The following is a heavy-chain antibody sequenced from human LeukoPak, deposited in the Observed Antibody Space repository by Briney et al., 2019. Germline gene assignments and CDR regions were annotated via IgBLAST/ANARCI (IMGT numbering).Heavy chain of an antibody. CDR1: GFTFSSYA. V-gene: IGHV3-23*01. CDR2: ISGSGGST. J-gene: IGHJ3*02. D-gene: IGHD3-16*01. CDR3: ARGLKSGNDAFDI. Sequence: GGSLRLSCAASGFTFSSYAMSWVRQAPGKGLEWVSAISGSGGSTYYADSVKGRFTISRDNSKNTLYLQMNSLRAEDTAVYYCARGLKSGNDAFDIWGQGTMVTVSS.